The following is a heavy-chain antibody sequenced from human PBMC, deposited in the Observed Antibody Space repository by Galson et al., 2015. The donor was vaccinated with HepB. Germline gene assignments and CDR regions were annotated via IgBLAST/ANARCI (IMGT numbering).Heavy chain of an antibody. J-gene: IGHJ4*02. CDR1: GFTFSSYG. Sequence: SLRLSCAASGFTFSSYGMHWVRQAPGKGLEWVAVIWYDGSNKYYADSVKGRFTISRDNSKNTLYLQMDSLRAEDTAVYYCARDELEWELLTFSDYWGQGTLVTVSS. D-gene: IGHD1-26*01. V-gene: IGHV3-33*08. CDR2: IWYDGSNK. CDR3: ARDELEWELLTFSDY.